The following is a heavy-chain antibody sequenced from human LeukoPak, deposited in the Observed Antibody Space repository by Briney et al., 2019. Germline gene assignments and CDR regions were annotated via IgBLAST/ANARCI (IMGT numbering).Heavy chain of an antibody. CDR1: GYTLTELS. Sequence: ASVKVSCKVSGYTLTELSMHWVRQAPGKGLEWMGGFDPEDDETIYAQKFQGRVTMTRDMSTSTVYMELSSLRSEDTAVYYCAREAYGSGSYLRNAFDIWGQGTMVTVSS. D-gene: IGHD3-10*01. V-gene: IGHV1-24*01. CDR3: AREAYGSGSYLRNAFDI. CDR2: FDPEDDET. J-gene: IGHJ3*02.